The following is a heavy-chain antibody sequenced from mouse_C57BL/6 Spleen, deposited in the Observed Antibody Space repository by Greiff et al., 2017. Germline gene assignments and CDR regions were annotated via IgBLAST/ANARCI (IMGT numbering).Heavy chain of an antibody. CDR1: GFSLTSYG. D-gene: IGHD3-2*02. CDR2: IWGVGST. J-gene: IGHJ2*01. V-gene: IGHV2-6*01. Sequence: VKLMESGPGLVAPSQSLSITCTVSGFSLTSYGVDWVRQSPGKGLEWLGVIWGVGSTNYNSALKSRLSISKDNSKSQVFLKMNSLQTDDTAMYYCARTDSSGSFFDYWGQGTTLTVSS. CDR3: ARTDSSGSFFDY.